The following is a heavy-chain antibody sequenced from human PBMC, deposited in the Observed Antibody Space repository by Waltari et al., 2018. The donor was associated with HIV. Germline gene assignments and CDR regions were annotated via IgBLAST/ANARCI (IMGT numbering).Heavy chain of an antibody. D-gene: IGHD3-3*01. CDR3: ARDKAVGIITSVFNM. CDR2: NSPSGGST. Sequence: QVQLVQSGAEVKKPGASVKVSCKASGYTFTNYYIHWVRQAPGQGLEWMERNSPSGGSTSNAQKFQGRGNMTRDTSTSTVYMELSSLRSEDTAVYYCARDKAVGIITSVFNMWGQGTMVIVSS. CDR1: GYTFTNYY. V-gene: IGHV1-46*01. J-gene: IGHJ3*02.